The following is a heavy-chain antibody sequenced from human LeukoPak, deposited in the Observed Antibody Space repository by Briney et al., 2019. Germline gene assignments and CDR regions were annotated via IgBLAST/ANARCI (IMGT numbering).Heavy chain of an antibody. V-gene: IGHV1-8*01. Sequence: ASVKVSCKASGYTFTSYDINWVRQATGQGLEWMGWMNPNSGNTGYAQKFQGRVTMTRNTSISTAYMELSSLRSEDTAAYYCARDPTGDYSSPFDYWAREPWSPSPQ. CDR2: MNPNSGNT. CDR3: ARDPTGDYSSPFDY. J-gene: IGHJ4*02. CDR1: GYTFTSYD. D-gene: IGHD6-13*01.